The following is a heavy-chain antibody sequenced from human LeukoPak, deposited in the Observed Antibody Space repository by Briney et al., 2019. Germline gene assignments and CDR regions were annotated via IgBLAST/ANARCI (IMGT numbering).Heavy chain of an antibody. V-gene: IGHV4-59*01. CDR3: ARSGARTDYGDYVWDRIVDFDI. CDR2: IYYSGST. J-gene: IGHJ3*02. Sequence: ASETLSLTCTVSGGSISSYYWSWIRQPPGKGLEWIGYIYYSGSTNYNPSLKSRVTISVDTSKNQFSLKLSSVTAADTAVYYCARSGARTDYGDYVWDRIVDFDIWGQGTMVTVSS. CDR1: GGSISSYY. D-gene: IGHD4-17*01.